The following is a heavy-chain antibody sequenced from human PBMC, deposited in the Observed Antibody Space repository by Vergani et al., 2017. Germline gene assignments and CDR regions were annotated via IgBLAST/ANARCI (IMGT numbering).Heavy chain of an antibody. D-gene: IGHD3-22*01. V-gene: IGHV1-69*04. J-gene: IGHJ3*02. CDR1: GGTFSSYA. CDR3: ARGITMRSDAFDI. Sequence: QVQLVQSGAEVKKPGSSVKVSCKASGGTFSSYAISWVRQAPGQGLEWMGRIIPILGIANYAQKFQGRVTITADKSTSTAYMELSSLRSEDTAVYYCARGITMRSDAFDIWGQGTMVTVSS. CDR2: IIPILGIA.